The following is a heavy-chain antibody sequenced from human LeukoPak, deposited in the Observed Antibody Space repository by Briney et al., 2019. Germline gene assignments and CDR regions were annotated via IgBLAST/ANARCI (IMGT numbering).Heavy chain of an antibody. CDR1: GFTFSSYG. CDR2: IRYDGSNK. D-gene: IGHD2-2*01. CDR3: AKDLVGYQLSMNWFDP. Sequence: AGGSLRLSCAASGFTFSSYGMHWVRQAPGKGLEWVAFIRYDGSNKYYADSVKGRFTISRDNSKNTQYLQMNSLRAEDTAVYYCAKDLVGYQLSMNWFDPWGQGTLVTVSS. J-gene: IGHJ5*02. V-gene: IGHV3-30*02.